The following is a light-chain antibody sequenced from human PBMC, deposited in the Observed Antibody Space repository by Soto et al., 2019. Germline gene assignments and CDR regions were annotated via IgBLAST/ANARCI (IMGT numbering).Light chain of an antibody. CDR3: QQYDSLPPT. CDR2: DAS. V-gene: IGKV1-33*01. J-gene: IGKJ2*01. CDR1: QDISNS. Sequence: DIQMTQSPSSLSASVGDRVTFTCQASQDISNSLNWYQQKPGKAPKLLIYDASNLEVGVPIRFRGSGSGTEFTFTIRSLQPEDFAKYYCQQYDSLPPTFGLGTRLEMK.